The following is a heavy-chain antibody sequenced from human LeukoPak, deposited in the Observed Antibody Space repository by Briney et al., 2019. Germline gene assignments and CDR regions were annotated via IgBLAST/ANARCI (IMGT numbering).Heavy chain of an antibody. CDR1: GGTFSSYA. J-gene: IGHJ5*02. V-gene: IGHV1-69*13. CDR2: IIPIFGTA. Sequence: ASVNVSCKASGGTFSSYAISWVRQAPGQGLEWMGGIIPIFGTANYAQEFQGRVTITADESTSTAYMELSSLRSEDTAVYYCARDSHNWFDPWGQGTLVTVSS. CDR3: ARDSHNWFDP.